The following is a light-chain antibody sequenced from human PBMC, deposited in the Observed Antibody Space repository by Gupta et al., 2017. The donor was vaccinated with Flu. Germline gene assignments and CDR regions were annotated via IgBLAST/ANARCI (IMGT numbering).Light chain of an antibody. J-gene: IGLJ3*02. CDR1: NIGSKN. CDR2: DDR. V-gene: IGLV3-21*03. CDR3: QVEDRVSDHGV. Sequence: GKKDKSTGGRDNIGSKNVDWYRQRPVQAPVLLVYDDRDRHSGTPERFSGSKYGNTATLTISRVEAGDEADYYCQVEDRVSDHGVFGGGTKRTVL.